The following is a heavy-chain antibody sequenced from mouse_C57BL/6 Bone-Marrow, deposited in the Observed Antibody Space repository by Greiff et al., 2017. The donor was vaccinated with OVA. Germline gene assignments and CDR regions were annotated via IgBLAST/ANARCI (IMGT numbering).Heavy chain of an antibody. CDR3: ARIAGYFSWFAY. J-gene: IGHJ3*01. Sequence: QVQLQESDAELVKPGASVKISCKVSGYTFTDHTIHWMKQRPEQGLEWIGYISPRDGSTKYNEKFKGKATLTADKSSSTAYMQRNSLTSEDSAVDVAARIAGYFSWFAYWGQGTRVTVSA. V-gene: IGHV1-78*01. D-gene: IGHD2-3*01. CDR1: GYTFTDHT. CDR2: ISPRDGST.